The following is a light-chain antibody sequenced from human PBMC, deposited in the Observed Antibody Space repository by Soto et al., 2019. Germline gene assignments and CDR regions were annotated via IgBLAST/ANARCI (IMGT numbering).Light chain of an antibody. CDR2: EVS. Sequence: QPALTQPASVSGSPGQSITISCTGTSSDVGGYNYVSWYQHHPGKAPKLMIYEVSDRPSGVSNRFSGSKSGNTASLTISGLQAEDEADYYCNSYTSSSTMVFGGGTKVTVL. CDR1: SSDVGGYNY. CDR3: NSYTSSSTMV. J-gene: IGLJ2*01. V-gene: IGLV2-14*01.